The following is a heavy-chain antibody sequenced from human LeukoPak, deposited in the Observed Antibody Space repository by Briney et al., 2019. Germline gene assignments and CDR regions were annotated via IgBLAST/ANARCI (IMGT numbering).Heavy chain of an antibody. Sequence: GRSLRLSCAASGFTFSSYGMHWVRQAPGKGLEWVAVIWYDGSNKYYADSVKGRFTISRDNSKNTLYLQMNSLRAEDTAVYYCAKGGQQLVLGWFDPWGQGTLVTVSS. D-gene: IGHD6-13*01. CDR2: IWYDGSNK. J-gene: IGHJ5*02. CDR1: GFTFSSYG. V-gene: IGHV3-33*06. CDR3: AKGGQQLVLGWFDP.